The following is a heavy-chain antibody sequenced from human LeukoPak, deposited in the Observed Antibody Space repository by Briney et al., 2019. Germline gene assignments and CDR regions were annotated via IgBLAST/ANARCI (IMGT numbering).Heavy chain of an antibody. Sequence: SETLSLTCTVSGGSISGDYWSWIRQPAGTGLEWIGRIYTSGSTIYNPSLKSRVTISADTSKNQFSLKLSSVTAADTAVYYCARQIESDYDILTGYYYLEAFDIWGQGTMVTVSS. D-gene: IGHD3-9*01. CDR3: ARQIESDYDILTGYYYLEAFDI. CDR2: IYTSGST. V-gene: IGHV4-4*07. J-gene: IGHJ3*02. CDR1: GGSISGDY.